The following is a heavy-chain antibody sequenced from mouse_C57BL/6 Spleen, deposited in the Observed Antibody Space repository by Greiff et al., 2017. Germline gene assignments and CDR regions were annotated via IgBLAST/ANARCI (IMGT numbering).Heavy chain of an antibody. CDR2: IDPSDSYT. J-gene: IGHJ4*01. V-gene: IGHV1-69*01. Sequence: QVQLQQPGAELVMPGASVKLSCKASGYTFTSYWMHWVKQRPGQGLEWIGEIDPSDSYTNYNQKFKGKSTLTVDKSSSTAYMQLSSLTSEDSAVYYCARFDSNYGDYAMDYWGQGTSVTVSS. CDR3: ARFDSNYGDYAMDY. CDR1: GYTFTSYW. D-gene: IGHD2-5*01.